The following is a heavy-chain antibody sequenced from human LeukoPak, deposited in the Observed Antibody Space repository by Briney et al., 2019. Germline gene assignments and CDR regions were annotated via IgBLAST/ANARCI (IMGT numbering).Heavy chain of an antibody. J-gene: IGHJ4*02. CDR1: GFTFSSYA. Sequence: GGSLRLSCAASGFTFSSYAMSWVRQAPGKGLEWVSGISGSGGKKYYADSVKGRFTISRDNSKNTLYLQMSSLRAEDTAVYYCAKPARTDYTDYWGQGTLVTVSS. CDR2: ISGSGGKK. CDR3: AKPARTDYTDY. V-gene: IGHV3-23*01. D-gene: IGHD1-14*01.